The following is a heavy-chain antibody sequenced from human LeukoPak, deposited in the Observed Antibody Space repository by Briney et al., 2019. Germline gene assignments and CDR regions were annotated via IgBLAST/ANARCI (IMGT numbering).Heavy chain of an antibody. CDR1: GGAFSSYA. CDR3: AMPARAGRGLIDY. CDR2: IIPILGIV. D-gene: IGHD6-19*01. J-gene: IGHJ4*02. V-gene: IGHV1-69*04. Sequence: SVKVSCKASGGAFSSYAISWVRQAPGQGLEWMGRIIPILGIVNYAQKFQGRVTITADKSTSTAYMELSSLRSEDTAVYYCAMPARAGRGLIDYWGQGTLVTVSS.